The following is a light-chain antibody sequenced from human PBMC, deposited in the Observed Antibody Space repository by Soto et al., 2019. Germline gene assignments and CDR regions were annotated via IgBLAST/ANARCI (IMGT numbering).Light chain of an antibody. CDR1: QSVSSNY. J-gene: IGKJ1*01. CDR2: GAS. V-gene: IGKV3-20*01. Sequence: EIVLTQSPGTLSLSPGERATLSCRASQSVSSNYLAWYQHKPGRAPRLLIYGASSRDTGNPDRFSGSGSGTDFALTISRLEPEDFAVYYCQQYGGSMTFGQGTKVEIQ. CDR3: QQYGGSMT.